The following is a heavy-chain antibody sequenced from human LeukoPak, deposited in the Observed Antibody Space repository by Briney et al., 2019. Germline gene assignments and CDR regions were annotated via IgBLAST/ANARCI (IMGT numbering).Heavy chain of an antibody. V-gene: IGHV3-7*05. Sequence: GGSLRLSCTASTLTLNNYWMRWVRQAPGKGLEWVADIKQDGSEKYHVDSVKGRFTISRDNAKNSLYLQMNSLRAEDTAVYYCASRAGYTGSWSAFDYWGQGTLVTVSS. D-gene: IGHD6-13*01. CDR3: ASRAGYTGSWSAFDY. CDR2: IKQDGSEK. J-gene: IGHJ4*02. CDR1: TLTLNNYW.